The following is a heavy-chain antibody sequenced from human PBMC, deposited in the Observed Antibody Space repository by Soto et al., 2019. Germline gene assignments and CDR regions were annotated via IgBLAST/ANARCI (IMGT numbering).Heavy chain of an antibody. D-gene: IGHD3-3*01. CDR3: ARDRRGDLDY. Sequence: SETLSLTCTVSGGSISSGGYYWSWIRQHPGKGLEWIGYIYYSGSTYYNPSLKSRVTISVDTSKNQFSLKLSSVTAADTAVYYCARDRRGDLDYWGQGTPVTVSS. V-gene: IGHV4-31*03. CDR1: GGSISSGGYY. J-gene: IGHJ4*02. CDR2: IYYSGST.